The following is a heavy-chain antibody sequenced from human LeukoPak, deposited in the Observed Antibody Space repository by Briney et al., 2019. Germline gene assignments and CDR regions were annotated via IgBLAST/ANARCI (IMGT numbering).Heavy chain of an antibody. Sequence: SETLSLTCTVSGGSVTSGNYYWNWIRQPAGEGLEWIGRIYTNGGASYNPSLKSRVTISIDASKNQFSLKLSSVTAADTAVYYCAREPPGYWGQGILVTVSS. CDR1: GGSVTSGNYY. CDR2: IYTNGGA. CDR3: AREPPGY. V-gene: IGHV4-61*02. J-gene: IGHJ4*02.